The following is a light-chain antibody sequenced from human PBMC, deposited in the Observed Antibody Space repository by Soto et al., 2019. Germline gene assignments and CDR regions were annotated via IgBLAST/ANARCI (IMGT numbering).Light chain of an antibody. Sequence: EIVMTQSPATLSVSPGEIATLSFRASQSVDNKLAWYQQKPGQAPRLLIYYASTRATGVPARFSGSGSGTEFTLTISSLQSEDFAVYYCQHHNDWVKTFGQGTKLEI. CDR1: QSVDNK. CDR3: QHHNDWVKT. J-gene: IGKJ2*01. V-gene: IGKV3D-15*01. CDR2: YAS.